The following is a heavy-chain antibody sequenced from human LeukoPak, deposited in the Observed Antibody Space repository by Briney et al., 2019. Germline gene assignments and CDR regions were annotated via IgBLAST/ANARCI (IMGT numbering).Heavy chain of an antibody. CDR2: IYYSGST. D-gene: IGHD1-26*01. CDR3: AGLVGAIDY. J-gene: IGHJ4*02. CDR1: GGSISSYY. Sequence: PSETLSLTCTVSGGSISSYYWSWIRQPPGKGLEWIGYIYYSGSTNYNPSLKSRVTISVDTSKNQFSLKLSSVTAADTAVYYCAGLVGAIDYWGQGTLVTVSS. V-gene: IGHV4-59*08.